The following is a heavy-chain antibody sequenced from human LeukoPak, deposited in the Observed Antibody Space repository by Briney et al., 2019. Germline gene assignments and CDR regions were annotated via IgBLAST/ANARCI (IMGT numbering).Heavy chain of an antibody. CDR3: VKLMYSSGWDTLDY. D-gene: IGHD6-19*01. J-gene: IGHJ4*02. V-gene: IGHV3-23*01. CDR1: GFTFSSYA. Sequence: GGSLRLSCAASGFTFSSYAMSWVRQAPGKGLEWVSGISGSGGSTYYADSVKGRFTISRDKSKNTLSLQMNSLRAGDTAVYYCVKLMYSSGWDTLDYWGQGTVVTVPS. CDR2: ISGSGGST.